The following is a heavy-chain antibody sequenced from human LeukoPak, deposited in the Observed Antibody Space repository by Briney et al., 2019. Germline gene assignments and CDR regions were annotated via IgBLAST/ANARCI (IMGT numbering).Heavy chain of an antibody. D-gene: IGHD1-26*01. CDR3: ARALQGGSI. CDR2: IDYSGST. CDR1: GAPISSSSHY. Sequence: SETLSLTCTVSGAPISSSSHYWGWIRQPPGKGLEWIGSIDYSGSTNYNPSLKSRVTISVDTSKNQFSLKLSSVTAADTAVYYCARALQGGSIWGQGTMVTVSS. J-gene: IGHJ3*02. V-gene: IGHV4-39*07.